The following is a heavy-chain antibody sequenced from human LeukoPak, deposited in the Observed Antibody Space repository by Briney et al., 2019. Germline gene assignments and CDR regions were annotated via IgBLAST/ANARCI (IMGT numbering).Heavy chain of an antibody. CDR2: IYSDERT. V-gene: IGHV3-53*01. Sequence: GGSLRLSCAASGFIVSSKYMSWVRQAPGRGLEWVSVIYSDERTYYADSVKGRFTISRDISKNTLYLQMNSLRAEDTAVYYCARDVSHYESSGYPSYFEYRGQGTLVTVSS. J-gene: IGHJ4*02. CDR3: ARDVSHYESSGYPSYFEY. CDR1: GFIVSSKY. D-gene: IGHD3-22*01.